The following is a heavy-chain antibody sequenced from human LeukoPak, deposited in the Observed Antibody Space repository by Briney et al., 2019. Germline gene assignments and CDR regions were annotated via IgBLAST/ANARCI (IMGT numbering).Heavy chain of an antibody. CDR3: AKDRCSNGIGCLYYYMDV. V-gene: IGHV6-1*01. CDR1: GDSVSSNSAA. Sequence: SQTLSLTCAISGDSVSSNSAAWNWIRQSPSRGLEWLGRTYYRSKWYNDYAVSVKSRITINPDTSKNQFSLQLNSVTPEDTAVYYCAKDRCSNGIGCLYYYMDVWGKGTMVTISS. J-gene: IGHJ6*03. D-gene: IGHD2-8*01. CDR2: TYYRSKWYN.